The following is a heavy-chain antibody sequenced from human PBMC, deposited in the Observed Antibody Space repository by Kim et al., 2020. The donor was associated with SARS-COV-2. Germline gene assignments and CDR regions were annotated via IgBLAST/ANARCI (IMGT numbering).Heavy chain of an antibody. V-gene: IGHV3-23*01. Sequence: YADAVKGRFTTSRDNSTNTLYLQMNSLRAEDTAVYYCAKHQGVVVPAAIEWGQGTLVTVSS. CDR3: AKHQGVVVPAAIE. D-gene: IGHD2-2*01. J-gene: IGHJ4*02.